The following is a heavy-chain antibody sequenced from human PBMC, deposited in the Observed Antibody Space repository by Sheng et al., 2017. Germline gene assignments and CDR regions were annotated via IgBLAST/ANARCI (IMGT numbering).Heavy chain of an antibody. D-gene: IGHD3-22*01. Sequence: QLQLQESGPGLVKPSETLSLTCTVSGGSISSSNYYWDWIRQPPGKGLQWVGSISYSGSTYYNPSLKSRVTISVDTSKSQFSLKLSSVTAADTAVYYCARNAMVVVPRGAFDIWGQGTSGTPSLQ. CDR1: GGSISSSNYY. CDR3: ARNAMVVVPRGAFDI. CDR2: ISYSGST. J-gene: IGHJ3*02. V-gene: IGHV4-39*07.